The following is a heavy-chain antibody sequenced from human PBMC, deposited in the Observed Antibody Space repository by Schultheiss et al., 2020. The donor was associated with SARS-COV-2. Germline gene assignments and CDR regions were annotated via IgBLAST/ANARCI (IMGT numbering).Heavy chain of an antibody. Sequence: SQTLSLTCPVSGGSISSGGYYWSWIRQPPGKGLEWIGSIYYSGSTYYNPSLKSRVTISVDTSKNQFSLKLSSVTAADTAVYYCARGGNIFGVVIRYYYYYYMDVWGKGTTVTVSS. V-gene: IGHV4-39*01. D-gene: IGHD3-3*02. CDR2: IYYSGST. J-gene: IGHJ6*03. CDR3: ARGGNIFGVVIRYYYYYYMDV. CDR1: GGSISSGGYY.